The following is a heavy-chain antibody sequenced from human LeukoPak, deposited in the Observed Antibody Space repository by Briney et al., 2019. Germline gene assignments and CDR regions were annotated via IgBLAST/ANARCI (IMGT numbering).Heavy chain of an antibody. V-gene: IGHV3-74*01. CDR2: VKSDESST. CDR1: GFSFSSYW. D-gene: IGHD1-26*01. CDR3: ARESTVGRTQTDAFDM. J-gene: IGHJ3*02. Sequence: GGSLRLSCAASGFSFSSYWMHWVRQAPGNGPVWVSRVKSDESSTSYADSVKGRFTISRDNAKNTLYLQMNSLGVEDTAVYYCARESTVGRTQTDAFDMWGQGTMVTVSS.